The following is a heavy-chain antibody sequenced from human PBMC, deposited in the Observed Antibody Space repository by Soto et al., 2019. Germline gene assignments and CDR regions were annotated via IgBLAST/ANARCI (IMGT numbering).Heavy chain of an antibody. J-gene: IGHJ4*02. CDR2: IYYSGST. CDR1: GGSISSYY. CDR3: ARDAYYDILTGYYKFHVFDY. D-gene: IGHD3-9*01. V-gene: IGHV4-59*01. Sequence: SETLSLTCTVSGGSISSYYWSWIRQPPGKGLEWIGYIYYSGSTNYNPSLKSRVTISVDTSKNQFSLKLSSVTAADTAVYYCARDAYYDILTGYYKFHVFDYWAQGSLVIVSS.